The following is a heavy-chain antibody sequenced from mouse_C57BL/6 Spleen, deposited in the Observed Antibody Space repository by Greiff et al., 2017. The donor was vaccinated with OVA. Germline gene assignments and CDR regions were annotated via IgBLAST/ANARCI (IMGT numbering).Heavy chain of an antibody. CDR2: INPNNGGT. V-gene: IGHV1-22*01. CDR3: AREGGTDYFDY. CDR1: GYTFTDYN. J-gene: IGHJ2*01. Sequence: EVQLVESGPELVKPGASVKMSCKASGYTFTDYNMHWVKQSHGKSLEWIGYINPNNGGTSYNQKFKGKATLTVNKSSSTAYMELRSLTSEDSAVYYCAREGGTDYFDYWGQGTTLTVSS. D-gene: IGHD4-1*01.